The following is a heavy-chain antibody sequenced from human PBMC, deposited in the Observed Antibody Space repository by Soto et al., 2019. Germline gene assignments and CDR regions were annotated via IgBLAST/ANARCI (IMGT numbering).Heavy chain of an antibody. V-gene: IGHV1-3*01. J-gene: IGHJ5*02. Sequence: GASVKVSCKTSGYTFSSFAIHWVRQAPGRSLEWMGWINVGSGDRKYSEKFQGRVSISRDISESTAYLEVSSLRYEDSGVYYCARTSYSFGAAWIHPWAQGPLVTVSS. CDR1: GYTFSSFA. D-gene: IGHD1-26*01. CDR2: INVGSGDR. CDR3: ARTSYSFGAAWIHP.